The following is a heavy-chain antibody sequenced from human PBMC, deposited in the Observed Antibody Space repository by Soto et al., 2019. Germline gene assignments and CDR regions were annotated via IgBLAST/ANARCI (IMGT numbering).Heavy chain of an antibody. Sequence: GGSLRLRSEAGCLNFRSYSVHSMRQSPGKGWVWPVCTSPIDSNTYYAVSVKGSFAMARDPAKVSVSLQMHTLGANDPTLYFCSREVVVRERPLGIDLWGQGTQVTASS. V-gene: IGHV3-74*01. D-gene: IGHD3-10*02. CDR2: TSPIDSNT. CDR3: SREVVVRERPLGIDL. CDR1: CLNFRSYS. J-gene: IGHJ4*01.